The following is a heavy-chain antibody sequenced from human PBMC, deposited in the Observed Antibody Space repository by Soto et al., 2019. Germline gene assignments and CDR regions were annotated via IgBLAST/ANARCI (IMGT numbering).Heavy chain of an antibody. Sequence: SETLSLSCTVSGGSISTYYWSWIRQPPGKGLEWIGYINYSGRTNYNPSLKSRVTMSLDTSKNQFSLKLRSVTAADMALFYCARYAGSSWFDYWGQGTLVTVSS. J-gene: IGHJ4*02. V-gene: IGHV4-59*01. CDR2: INYSGRT. D-gene: IGHD6-13*01. CDR1: GGSISTYY. CDR3: ARYAGSSWFDY.